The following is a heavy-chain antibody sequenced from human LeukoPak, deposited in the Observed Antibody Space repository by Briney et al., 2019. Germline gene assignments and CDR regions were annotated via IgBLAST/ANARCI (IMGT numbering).Heavy chain of an antibody. CDR2: IKSNTGDR. CDR1: GFTFTDYH. V-gene: IGHV1-2*02. J-gene: IGHJ5*02. CDR3: ARGLSPTITNWFDP. Sequence: AAVTVSFKASGFTFTDYHIHWVRQAAGQGLEWMGYIKSNTGDRQYAQNSQGRVTMTRDTSISTAYIELSSLKSDDTAVYYCARGLSPTITNWFDPWGQGTLVTVSS. D-gene: IGHD5-24*01.